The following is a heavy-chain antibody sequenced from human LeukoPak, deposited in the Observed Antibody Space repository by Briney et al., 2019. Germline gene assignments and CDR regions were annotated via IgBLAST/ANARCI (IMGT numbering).Heavy chain of an antibody. CDR1: GGSISISTFS. CDR3: ARQGCSRTNCYSDC. CDR2: ISYSGRT. J-gene: IGHJ4*02. D-gene: IGHD2-2*01. V-gene: IGHV4-39*01. Sequence: SETLSLTCTVSGGSISISTFSWGWIRQPPGKGLEWIGTISYSGRTYYSPSLKSRVAISVDTSKNQFSLKLSSVTAADTSLYYCARQGCSRTNCYSDCWGQGTLVTVSS.